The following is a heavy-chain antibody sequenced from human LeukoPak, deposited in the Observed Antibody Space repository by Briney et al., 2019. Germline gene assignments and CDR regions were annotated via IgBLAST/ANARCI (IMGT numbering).Heavy chain of an antibody. J-gene: IGHJ4*02. V-gene: IGHV4-59*12. CDR1: GGSISSYY. CDR2: IYYSGST. D-gene: IGHD2-2*02. Sequence: SETLSLTCTVSGGSISSYYWSWIRQPPGKGLEWIGYIYYSGSTNYNPSLKSRVTISVDTPKNQFSLKLSSVTAADTAVYYCARGGTGTGDIVVVPAAIRGGFDYWGQGTLVTVSS. CDR3: ARGGTGTGDIVVVPAAIRGGFDY.